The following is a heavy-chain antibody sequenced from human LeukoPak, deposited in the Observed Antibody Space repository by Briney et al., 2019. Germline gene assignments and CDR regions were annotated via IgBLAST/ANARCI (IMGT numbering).Heavy chain of an antibody. D-gene: IGHD3-3*01. Sequence: SETLSLTCTVSGGSISSYYWSWIRQPPGKGLEWIGYIYHSGSTYYNPSLKSRVTISVDRSKNQFSLKLSSVTAADTAVYYCARGVDFWSGYLEWFDPWGQGTLVTVSS. J-gene: IGHJ5*02. V-gene: IGHV4-59*12. CDR2: IYHSGST. CDR3: ARGVDFWSGYLEWFDP. CDR1: GGSISSYY.